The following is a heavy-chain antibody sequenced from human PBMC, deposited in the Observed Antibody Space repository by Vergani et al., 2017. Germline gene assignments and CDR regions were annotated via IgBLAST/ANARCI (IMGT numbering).Heavy chain of an antibody. Sequence: QVQLQESGPGLVKPSQTLSLTCTVSGGSISSGDYYWSWIRQPPGKGLEWIGYIYYSGSTYYNPSLKSRVTISVDTSKNQFSLKLSSVTAADTAVYYCARDRHGDSGWTYWFDPWGQGTLVTVSS. CDR2: IYYSGST. CDR1: GGSISSGDYY. V-gene: IGHV4-30-4*01. CDR3: ARDRHGDSGWTYWFDP. J-gene: IGHJ5*02. D-gene: IGHD4-17*01.